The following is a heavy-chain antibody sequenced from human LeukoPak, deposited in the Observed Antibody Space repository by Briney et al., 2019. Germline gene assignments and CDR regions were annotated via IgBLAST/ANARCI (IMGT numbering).Heavy chain of an antibody. Sequence: SETLSLTCTVSGGSISSYYWSWIRQPPGKGLEWIGYIYYSGSTNYNPSLKSRVTISVDTSKNQFSLKLSSVTAADTAVYYCAKVYYDFWSGYYGDAFDIWGQGTMVTVSS. CDR3: AKVYYDFWSGYYGDAFDI. CDR1: GGSISSYY. V-gene: IGHV4-59*01. CDR2: IYYSGST. J-gene: IGHJ3*02. D-gene: IGHD3-3*01.